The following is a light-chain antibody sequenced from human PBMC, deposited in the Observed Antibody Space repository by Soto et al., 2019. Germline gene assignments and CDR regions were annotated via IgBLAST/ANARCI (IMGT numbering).Light chain of an antibody. Sequence: DIPLTQSPSTLSASVGDRVTITCRASQRIATWLAWYQHQPGSAPKLLIYGASTLQSGVPSRFSGSGSGAEFTITIDNLQPEDFATYYCQQYHLYWTFGPGTKVEI. J-gene: IGKJ1*01. CDR3: QQYHLYWT. V-gene: IGKV1-5*01. CDR2: GAS. CDR1: QRIATW.